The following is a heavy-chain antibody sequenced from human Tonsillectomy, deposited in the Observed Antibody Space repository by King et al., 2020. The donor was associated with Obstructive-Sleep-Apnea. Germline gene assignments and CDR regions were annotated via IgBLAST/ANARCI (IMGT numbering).Heavy chain of an antibody. CDR3: ARDAGYCSSTSCYYSGWFDP. CDR1: GYTFTSYY. V-gene: IGHV1-46*01. CDR2: INPSGGST. D-gene: IGHD2-2*03. Sequence: VQLVQSGAEVKKPGASVKVSCKASGYTFTSYYMHWVRQAPGQGLEWMGIINPSGGSTSYAQKFQGRVTMTRDTSTSTVYMGLSSLRSEDTAVYYCARDAGYCSSTSCYYSGWFDPWGQGTLVTVSS. J-gene: IGHJ5*02.